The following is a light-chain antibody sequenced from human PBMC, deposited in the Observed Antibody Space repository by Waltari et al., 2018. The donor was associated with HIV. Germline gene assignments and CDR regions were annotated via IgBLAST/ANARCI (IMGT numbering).Light chain of an antibody. CDR3: NSYTTSSTLHVV. CDR1: SRDVGGYNY. CDR2: DVS. Sequence: QSVLTQPASVSGSPGQSITISCTGTSRDVGGYNYVSWYQHHPGKAPKLMIYDVSNRPSGVSNRFSGSKSGNTAPLTISGLQAEDEADYYCNSYTTSSTLHVVFGGGTKLTVL. V-gene: IGLV2-14*03. J-gene: IGLJ2*01.